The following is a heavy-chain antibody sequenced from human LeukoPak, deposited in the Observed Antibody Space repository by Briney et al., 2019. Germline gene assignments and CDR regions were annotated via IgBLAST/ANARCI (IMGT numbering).Heavy chain of an antibody. J-gene: IGHJ4*02. CDR2: ISGSGGST. CDR3: AKLPTLYYYDSSGYYSNELDY. CDR1: EFTFSNYG. V-gene: IGHV3-23*01. D-gene: IGHD3-22*01. Sequence: PGGTLRLSCAASEFTFSNYGMSWVRQAPGKGLEWVSAISGSGGSTYYADSVKGRFTISRDNSKNTLYLQMNSLRAEDTAVYYCAKLPTLYYYDSSGYYSNELDYWGQGTLVTVSS.